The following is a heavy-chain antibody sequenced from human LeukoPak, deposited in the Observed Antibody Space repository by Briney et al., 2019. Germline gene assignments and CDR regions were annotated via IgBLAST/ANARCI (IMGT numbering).Heavy chain of an antibody. D-gene: IGHD2-15*01. J-gene: IGHJ6*02. CDR1: GFTFSSYA. V-gene: IGHV3-30-3*01. CDR3: ARGPLYCSGGSCYDWRYYYYGMDV. CDR2: ISYDGSNK. Sequence: GVSLRHSCAASGFTFSSYAMHGVRQAPGKGLEWVAVISYDGSNKYYADSVKGRFTISRDNSKNTLYLQMNSLRAEDTAVYYCARGPLYCSGGSCYDWRYYYYGMDVWGQGTTVTVSS.